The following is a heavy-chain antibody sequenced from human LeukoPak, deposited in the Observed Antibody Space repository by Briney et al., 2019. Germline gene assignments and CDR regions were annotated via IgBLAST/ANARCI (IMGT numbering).Heavy chain of an antibody. D-gene: IGHD2-2*01. CDR3: AKDSDQLLFRLGFDY. CDR2: ISWNSGSI. J-gene: IGHJ4*02. V-gene: IGHV3-9*01. Sequence: GGSLRLSCAASGFTFDDYAMHWVRQAPGKGLEWVSGISWNSGSIGYADSVKGRFTISRDNAKNSLYLQMNSLRAEDTALYYCAKDSDQLLFRLGFDYWGQGTLVTVSS. CDR1: GFTFDDYA.